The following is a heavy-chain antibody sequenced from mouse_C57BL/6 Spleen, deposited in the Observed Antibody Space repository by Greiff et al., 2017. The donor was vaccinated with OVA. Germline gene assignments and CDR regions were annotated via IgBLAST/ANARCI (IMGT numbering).Heavy chain of an antibody. J-gene: IGHJ2*01. CDR2: INPSNGGT. CDR3: ARENLLLRFCDY. CDR1: GYTFTRYW. Sequence: QVPLQQPGTELVKPGASVQLSCKASGYTFTRYWLPWVKQRPGQGLEWIVNINPSNGGTNYNEKFKSKATRPVDKSSSTAYMQLSSLTSEDSAVNYCARENLLLRFCDYWGQGTTLTVSS. D-gene: IGHD1-1*01. V-gene: IGHV1-53*01.